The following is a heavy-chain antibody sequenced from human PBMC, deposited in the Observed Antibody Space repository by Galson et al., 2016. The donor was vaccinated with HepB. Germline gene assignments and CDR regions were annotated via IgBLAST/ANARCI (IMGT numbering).Heavy chain of an antibody. CDR2: IGATGGTT. D-gene: IGHD3-10*01. Sequence: SLRLSCAASEFTFTAYGMIWVRQAPGKGLEWVSLIGATGGTTYYADSVKGRFTISRDNSKNTLYLQMNSLRAEDAAVYYCARDLSFGGGSTWYDVMDVWGQGALVTVSS. V-gene: IGHV3-23*01. J-gene: IGHJ4*02. CDR1: EFTFTAYG. CDR3: ARDLSFGGGSTWYDVMDV.